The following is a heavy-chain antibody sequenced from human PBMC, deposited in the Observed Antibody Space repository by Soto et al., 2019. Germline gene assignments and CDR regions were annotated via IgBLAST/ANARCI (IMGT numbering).Heavy chain of an antibody. Sequence: APVKVSCKASGYTFSTHAMHWVSQAPGQSLEWMGWINGGTGQTKHSHRFQDRVSITRDTSASTAYMELSSLRSEDTAVYYCARGKGMEENYYYYGMDVWGQGTTVTVSS. CDR3: ARGKGMEENYYYYGMDV. J-gene: IGHJ6*02. CDR2: INGGTGQT. V-gene: IGHV1-3*01. CDR1: GYTFSTHA. D-gene: IGHD1-1*01.